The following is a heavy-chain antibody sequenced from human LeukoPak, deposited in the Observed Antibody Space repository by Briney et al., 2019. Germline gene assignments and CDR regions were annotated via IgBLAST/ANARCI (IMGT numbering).Heavy chain of an antibody. J-gene: IGHJ4*02. V-gene: IGHV4-59*01. D-gene: IGHD5-18*01. CDR1: GGSISSYY. CDR3: ARVHLAYSYPLDFDY. Sequence: SETLSLTCTVSGGSISSYYWSWIRQPPGKGLEWIGYIYYRGTANYNPSLKSRVTISVDTSKNQSSLKMSSVTAADMAVYYCARVHLAYSYPLDFDYWGQGTLVTVSS. CDR2: IYYRGTA.